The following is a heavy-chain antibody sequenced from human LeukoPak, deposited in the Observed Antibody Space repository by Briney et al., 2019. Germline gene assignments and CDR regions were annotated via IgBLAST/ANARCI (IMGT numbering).Heavy chain of an antibody. D-gene: IGHD3-3*01. V-gene: IGHV1-18*01. CDR3: TRDNFWSGYYRRYYGMDV. Sequence: ASVKVSCKASGYTFTSYGISWVRQAPGQGLEWMGWISAYNGNTNYAQKLQGRVTMTTDTSTSTAYMELRSLRSDDTAVYYWTRDNFWSGYYRRYYGMDVWGQGTTVTVSS. CDR2: ISAYNGNT. CDR1: GYTFTSYG. J-gene: IGHJ6*02.